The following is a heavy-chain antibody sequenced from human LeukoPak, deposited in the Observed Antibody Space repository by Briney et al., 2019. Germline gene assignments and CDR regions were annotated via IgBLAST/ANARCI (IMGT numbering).Heavy chain of an antibody. V-gene: IGHV3-48*03. D-gene: IGHD3-10*01. Sequence: GGSPRLSCAASGFTFSSYEMNWVRQAPGKGLEWVSYISSSGRTMYYGDSVKGRCTISRDKAKNSLYLQMNSLRAEDTAVYYCARPVLPWGYFDYWGQGTLVTVSS. CDR3: ARPVLPWGYFDY. J-gene: IGHJ4*02. CDR1: GFTFSSYE. CDR2: ISSSGRTM.